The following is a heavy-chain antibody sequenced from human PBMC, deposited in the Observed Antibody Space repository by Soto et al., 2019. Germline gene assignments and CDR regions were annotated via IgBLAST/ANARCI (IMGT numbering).Heavy chain of an antibody. CDR2: IYYSGSS. D-gene: IGHD3-10*01. CDR1: GSSLSSYY. Sequence: SETLSRTCTLSGSSLSSYYWRSLRHPPGKRLEWIRYIYYSGSSNYNPSLKSRLTISVDTSKNQFSLKLSSVTAADTAVYYCAGLYYYGSGSSDYYYYGMDVWGQGTTVT. CDR3: AGLYYYGSGSSDYYYYGMDV. J-gene: IGHJ6*02. V-gene: IGHV4-59*01.